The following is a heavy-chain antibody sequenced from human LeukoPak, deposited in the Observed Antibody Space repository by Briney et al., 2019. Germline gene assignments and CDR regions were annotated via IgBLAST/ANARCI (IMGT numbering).Heavy chain of an antibody. CDR1: GRSISSYC. D-gene: IGHD6-13*01. CDR3: ARRSSWDYAEAFYI. J-gene: IGHJ3*02. V-gene: IGHV4-59*01. Sequence: SETLSLTCTVDGRSISSYCWSWIRQPPGKGLEWIGYSYNSPSTNYHPPLKGRVSLSLDASKNQLSQKLSSVTAPDTAVYYCARRSSWDYAEAFYIWGQGTMVTVSS. CDR2: SYNSPST.